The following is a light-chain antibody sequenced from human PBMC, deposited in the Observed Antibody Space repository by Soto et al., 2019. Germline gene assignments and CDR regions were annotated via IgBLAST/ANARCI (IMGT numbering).Light chain of an antibody. CDR1: QSVSSSY. V-gene: IGKV3-20*01. J-gene: IGKJ1*01. Sequence: EIVLTQSPGTLSLSPGERATLSCRASQSVSSSYLAWYQQKPGQAPRHLIYGASSRATGIPDRFSGSGSGTDFSLTISSLEPEEFAVYYCQQYGSYPHWTFGQGTKVEIK. CDR2: GAS. CDR3: QQYGSYPHWT.